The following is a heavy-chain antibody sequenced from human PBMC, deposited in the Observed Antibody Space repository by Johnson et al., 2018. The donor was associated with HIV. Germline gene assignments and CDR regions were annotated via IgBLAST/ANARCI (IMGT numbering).Heavy chain of an antibody. D-gene: IGHD6-13*01. J-gene: IGHJ3*02. CDR2: INWNGGDT. CDR3: AKDPRSSSWYWDAFDI. Sequence: VQLVESGGGFVKPEGSLRLSCAASGFSFEEYAMHWVRQVPGKGLEWVSGINWNGGDTAYADSVKGRFTISRDNSKNTLYLQMNSLRAEDTAVYYCAKDPRSSSWYWDAFDIWGQGTMVTVSS. CDR1: GFSFEEYA. V-gene: IGHV3-20*04.